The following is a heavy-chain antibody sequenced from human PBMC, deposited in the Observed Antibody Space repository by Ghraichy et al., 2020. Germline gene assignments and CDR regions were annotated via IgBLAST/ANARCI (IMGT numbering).Heavy chain of an antibody. CDR2: ISGSGGST. D-gene: IGHD1-26*01. CDR3: AKHGSEWELLPLDY. J-gene: IGHJ4*02. CDR1: GFTFSSYA. Sequence: GGSLRLSCAASGFTFSSYAMSWVRQAPGKGLEWVSAISGSGGSTYYADSVKGRFTISRDNSKNTLYLQMNSLRAEDTAVYYCAKHGSEWELLPLDYWGQGTLVTVSS. V-gene: IGHV3-23*01.